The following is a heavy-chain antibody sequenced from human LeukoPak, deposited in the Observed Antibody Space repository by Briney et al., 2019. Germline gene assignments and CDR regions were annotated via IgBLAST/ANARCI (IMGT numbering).Heavy chain of an antibody. D-gene: IGHD1-26*01. J-gene: IGHJ4*02. V-gene: IGHV3-15*01. Sequence: GGSLRLSCAASGLTVSSNSVSWVRQAPGKGLEWVGRIKSKTDGGTTDYAAPVKGRFTISRDDSKNTLYLQMNSLKTEDTAVYYCTSSGYSGSYYGDYWGQGTLVTVSS. CDR1: GLTVSSNS. CDR2: IKSKTDGGTT. CDR3: TSSGYSGSYYGDY.